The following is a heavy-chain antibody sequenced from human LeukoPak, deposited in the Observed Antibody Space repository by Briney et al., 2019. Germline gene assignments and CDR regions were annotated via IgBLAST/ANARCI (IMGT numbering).Heavy chain of an antibody. D-gene: IGHD6-19*01. CDR1: GLSFSHAR. V-gene: IGHV3-15*01. CDR3: TTVAQW. Sequence: GGSLRLSCAASGLSFSHARMSWVRQAPGKGLEWVGRIRTKSDGETTEYAAPVKGSFTISRDDSENMLYLQMSYLKTEDTAVYYCTTVAQWWGQGTLVSVSS. CDR2: IRTKSDGETT. J-gene: IGHJ4*02.